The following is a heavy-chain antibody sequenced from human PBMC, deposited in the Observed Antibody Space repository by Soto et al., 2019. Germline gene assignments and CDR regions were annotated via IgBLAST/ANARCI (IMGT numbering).Heavy chain of an antibody. Sequence: ASVKVSCKTSGYAFPHYVINWVRQAPGHGLEWMGFSTHTGNTNYAQNFQGRVVLTTDTSTSTAYMEVTSLRSDDTAVYYCARSGEHPLDYWAQGTPVTVSS. CDR3: ARSGEHPLDY. CDR1: GYAFPHYV. D-gene: IGHD1-26*01. CDR2: STHTGNT. J-gene: IGHJ4*02. V-gene: IGHV1-18*01.